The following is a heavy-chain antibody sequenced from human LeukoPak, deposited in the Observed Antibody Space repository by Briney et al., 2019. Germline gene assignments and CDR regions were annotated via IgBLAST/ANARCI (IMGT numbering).Heavy chain of an antibody. CDR2: MSFDGSDK. J-gene: IGHJ5*02. D-gene: IGHD6-19*01. V-gene: IGHV3-30-3*01. CDR1: GFTFSNAW. CDR3: ARDQPGTYTLSST. Sequence: GGSLRLSCAASGFTFSNAWMSWVRQAPGKGLEWVAFMSFDGSDKYYADSVKGRFTISRDNSKDTLYLQMNSLRFEDTAVYYCARDQPGTYTLSSTWGQGTLVTVSS.